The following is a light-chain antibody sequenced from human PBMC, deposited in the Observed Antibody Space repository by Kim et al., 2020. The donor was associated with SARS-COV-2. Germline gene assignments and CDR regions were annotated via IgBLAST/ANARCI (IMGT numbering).Light chain of an antibody. CDR1: SSNIGSNS. V-gene: IGLV1-47*01. J-gene: IGLJ2*01. CDR3: ATWDDTLSGPV. CDR2: RNT. Sequence: QSALTQPPSASGTPGQRVTISCSGTSSNIGSNSVYWYQQFPGTAPKLLIYRNTQRPSGVPDRVSGSKSGTSASLAISGLRSDDEADYYCATWDDTLSGPVFGGGTKVTVL.